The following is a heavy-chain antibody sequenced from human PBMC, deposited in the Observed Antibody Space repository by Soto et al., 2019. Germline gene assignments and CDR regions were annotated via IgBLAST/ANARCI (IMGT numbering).Heavy chain of an antibody. Sequence: PVGSLRLSCAASGFTFSSYGMHWVRQAPGKGLEWVAIIWYDGNNKYYADSVKGRFTISRDNSKSTLYLQMNSLRADDTAVYYCARDDGGTAGMNVWGQGTTVTVSS. V-gene: IGHV3-33*01. CDR2: IWYDGNNK. J-gene: IGHJ6*02. CDR3: ARDDGGTAGMNV. CDR1: GFTFSSYG. D-gene: IGHD2-15*01.